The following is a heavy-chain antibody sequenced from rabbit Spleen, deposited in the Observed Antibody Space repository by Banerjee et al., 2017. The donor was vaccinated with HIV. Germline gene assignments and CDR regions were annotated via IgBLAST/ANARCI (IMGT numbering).Heavy chain of an antibody. CDR3: ARDLDGVIGWNFGW. J-gene: IGHJ4*01. D-gene: IGHD1-1*01. Sequence: QSLEESGGGLVKPGASLTLTCKASGFSFNSGYDMCWVRQAPGKGLEWVACAYAGSSGSTYSATWAKGRFTCSKTSSTTVTLQMTSLTAADTATYFCARDLDGVIGWNFGWWGPGTLVTVS. CDR2: AYAGSSGST. V-gene: IGHV1S40*01. CDR1: GFSFNSGYD.